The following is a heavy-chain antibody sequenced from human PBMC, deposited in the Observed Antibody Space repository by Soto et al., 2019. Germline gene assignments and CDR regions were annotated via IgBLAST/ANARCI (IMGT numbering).Heavy chain of an antibody. CDR1: GFTFSGSA. D-gene: IGHD3-3*01. CDR3: TTDKPPTRENTIFGVVIQTDYCYGMAV. V-gene: IGHV3-73*01. CDR2: IRSKANSYAT. Sequence: GGSLRLSCAASGFTFSGSAMHWVRQASGKGLEWVGRIRSKANSYATAYAASVKGRFTISRDDSKNTLYLQMNSLKTEDTAVYYCTTDKPPTRENTIFGVVIQTDYCYGMAVWGQGTTVTVSS. J-gene: IGHJ6*02.